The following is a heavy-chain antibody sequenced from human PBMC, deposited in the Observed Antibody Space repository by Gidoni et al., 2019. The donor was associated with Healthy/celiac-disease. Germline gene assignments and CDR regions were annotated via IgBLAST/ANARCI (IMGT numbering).Heavy chain of an antibody. D-gene: IGHD3-22*01. J-gene: IGHJ4*02. CDR1: GFTFSSYS. V-gene: IGHV3-21*01. CDR2: ISSSSSYI. CDR3: AREKFSFYDSSGYYGY. Sequence: EVQLVESGGGLVKPGGSLRLSCAASGFTFSSYSMNWVRQAPGKGLEWVSSISSSSSYIYYADSVKGRFTISRDNAKNSLYLQMNSLRAEDTAVHYCAREKFSFYDSSGYYGYWGQGTLVTVSS.